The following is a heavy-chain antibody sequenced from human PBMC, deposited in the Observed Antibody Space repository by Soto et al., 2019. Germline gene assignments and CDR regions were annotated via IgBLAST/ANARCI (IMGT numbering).Heavy chain of an antibody. Sequence: ASVKVSCKASGYAFSSYVITWVRQAPGQGLEWMGWISAYNGNTNYAQKLQGRVTLTTDTSTSTAYMELRSLRSDDTAVYYCARGSINGATDALDIWGQGTMVTVSS. J-gene: IGHJ3*02. CDR3: ARGSINGATDALDI. CDR1: GYAFSSYV. CDR2: ISAYNGNT. V-gene: IGHV1-18*01. D-gene: IGHD1-20*01.